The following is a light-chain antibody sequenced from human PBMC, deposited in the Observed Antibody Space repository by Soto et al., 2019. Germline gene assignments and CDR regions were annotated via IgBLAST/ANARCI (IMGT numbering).Light chain of an antibody. CDR1: NSDVGGYNY. J-gene: IGLJ3*02. Sequence: QSALTQPASVSGSPGQSISISCTGTNSDVGGYNYVSWYQQHPGKAPKLMIYDVSNRPSGVSNRFSGSKSGNTASLTISGLQAEHEADYYCSSYTSSITWVFGGGTKLTVL. V-gene: IGLV2-14*03. CDR2: DVS. CDR3: SSYTSSITWV.